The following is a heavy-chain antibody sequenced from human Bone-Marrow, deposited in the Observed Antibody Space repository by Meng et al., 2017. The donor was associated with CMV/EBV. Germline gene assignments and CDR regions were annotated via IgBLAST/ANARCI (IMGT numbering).Heavy chain of an antibody. CDR1: GFTFSDYY. D-gene: IGHD1-1*01. CDR2: LSSSASTI. Sequence: SCAASGFTFSDYYMSWIRQAPGKGLEWVSYLSSSASTIYYAHSVKGRFTISRDNAKNSLYLQMNSLKAEDTAVYYCARDPTKYNCFDPWGQGTLVTVSS. CDR3: ARDPTKYNCFDP. V-gene: IGHV3-11*04. J-gene: IGHJ5*02.